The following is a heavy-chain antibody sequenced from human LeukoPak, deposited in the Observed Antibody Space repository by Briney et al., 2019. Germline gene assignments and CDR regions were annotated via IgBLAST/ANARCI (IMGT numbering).Heavy chain of an antibody. D-gene: IGHD3-10*01. J-gene: IGHJ4*02. CDR3: TMSLSGLRYFEH. Sequence: GGSLRLSCAASGFTFTSYYMYWVRQAPGKGLVCVARINTDGTSTTYADSVRGRLTIPRDNAKNTVYLQVNSLRADDTAVYYCTMSLSGLRYFEHWGQGTLVTVSS. CDR1: GFTFTSYY. V-gene: IGHV3-74*03. CDR2: INTDGTST.